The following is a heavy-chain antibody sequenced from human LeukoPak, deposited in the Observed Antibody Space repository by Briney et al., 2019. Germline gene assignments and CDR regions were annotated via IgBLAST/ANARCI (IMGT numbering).Heavy chain of an antibody. CDR2: IRADAVTT. V-gene: IGHV3-23*01. D-gene: IGHD5-24*01. CDR3: VKDDGWVQYAN. Sequence: GGSLRLSCATSGFIFSHRGMNWVRQAPGKGLEWVSGIRADAVTTYYADSVKGRFIISRDNSKNTVYLQMNSLSAEDAAVYYCVKDDGWVQYANWGQGTLVTVSS. J-gene: IGHJ4*02. CDR1: GFIFSHRG.